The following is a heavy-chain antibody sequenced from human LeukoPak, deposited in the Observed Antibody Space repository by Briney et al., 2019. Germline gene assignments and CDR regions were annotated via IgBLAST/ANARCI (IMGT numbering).Heavy chain of an antibody. V-gene: IGHV3-7*01. CDR1: GFTFSSYW. CDR3: ARVWQDYSGVDY. CDR2: IKQDGSEK. Sequence: PGGSLRLSCAASGFTFSSYWMRWVRQAPGKGLEWVANIKQDGSEKNYVDSVKGRFTISRDNAKSSLYLQMNSLRDEDRAVYYCARVWQDYSGVDYWGQGTLVTVSS. D-gene: IGHD2-21*01. J-gene: IGHJ4*02.